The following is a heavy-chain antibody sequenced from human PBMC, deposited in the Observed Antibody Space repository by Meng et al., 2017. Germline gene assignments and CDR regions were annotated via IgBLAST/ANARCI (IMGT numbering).Heavy chain of an antibody. Sequence: QVHRQDPGPGLVRPSEPLSLTCTVAGGSVSSGSYYWSWIRQPPGKGLEWIGYIYYSGSTNYNPSLKSRVTISVDTSKNQFSLKLSSVTAADTAVYYCAREAIFGVAPGALDYWGQGTLVTVSS. D-gene: IGHD3-3*01. CDR3: AREAIFGVAPGALDY. V-gene: IGHV4-61*01. CDR2: IYYSGST. J-gene: IGHJ4*02. CDR1: GGSVSSGSYY.